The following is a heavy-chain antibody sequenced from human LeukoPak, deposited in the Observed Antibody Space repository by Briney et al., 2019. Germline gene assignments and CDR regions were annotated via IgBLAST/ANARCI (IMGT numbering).Heavy chain of an antibody. V-gene: IGHV3-13*04. CDR1: GFTFSSYD. Sequence: PGGSLRLSCAASGFTFSSYDMHWVRQATGKGLEWVSAITTRGDTYYSGSVKGRFTISRENAKNSLYLQMNSLRAGDTAVYYCARGLYSSGWYVPELDYWGQGPLVAVSS. J-gene: IGHJ4*02. D-gene: IGHD6-19*01. CDR2: ITTRGDT. CDR3: ARGLYSSGWYVPELDY.